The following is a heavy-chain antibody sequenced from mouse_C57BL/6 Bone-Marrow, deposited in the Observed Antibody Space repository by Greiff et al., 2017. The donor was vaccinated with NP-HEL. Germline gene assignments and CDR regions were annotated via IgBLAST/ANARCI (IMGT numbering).Heavy chain of an antibody. CDR1: GYTFTTYP. V-gene: IGHV1-47*01. CDR3: ARGGHYYGSSYPYWYFDV. CDR2: FHPYNDDT. Sequence: SGAELVKPGASVKMSCKASGYTFTTYPIEWMKQNHGKSLEWIGNFHPYNDDTKYNEKFKGKATLTVEKSSSTVYLELSRLTSDDSAVYYCARGGHYYGSSYPYWYFDVWGTGTTVTVSS. J-gene: IGHJ1*03. D-gene: IGHD1-1*01.